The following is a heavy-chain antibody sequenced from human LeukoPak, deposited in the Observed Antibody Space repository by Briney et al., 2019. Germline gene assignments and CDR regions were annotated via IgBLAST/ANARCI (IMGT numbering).Heavy chain of an antibody. V-gene: IGHV4-59*01. J-gene: IGHJ5*02. CDR3: ARVWYYYDGTEGCNWFDP. CDR2: IFYSGST. D-gene: IGHD3-22*01. CDR1: GGSISSYY. Sequence: PSETLSLTCTVSGGSISSYYWSWIRQPPGKGLEWIGYIFYSGSTIYNPSLKSRVTISVDTSKNQFSLKLSSVTAADTAVYYCARVWYYYDGTEGCNWFDPWGQGTLVTVSS.